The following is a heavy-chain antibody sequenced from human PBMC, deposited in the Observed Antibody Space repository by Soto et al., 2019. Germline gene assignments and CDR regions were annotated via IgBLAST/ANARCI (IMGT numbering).Heavy chain of an antibody. V-gene: IGHV1-69*13. CDR2: IIPIFGTA. CDR1: GGTFSSYA. D-gene: IGHD3-22*01. CDR3: ARDLPYYYDSSGYPSFDY. Sequence: ASVKVSCKASGGTFSSYAISWVRQAPGQGLEWMGGIIPIFGTANYAQKFQGRVTITADESTSTAYTELSSLRSEDTAVYYCARDLPYYYDSSGYPSFDYWGQGTLVTVSS. J-gene: IGHJ4*02.